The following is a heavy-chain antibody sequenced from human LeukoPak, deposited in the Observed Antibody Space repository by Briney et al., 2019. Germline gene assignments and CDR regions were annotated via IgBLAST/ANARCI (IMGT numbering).Heavy chain of an antibody. Sequence: GGSLRLSCAASGFTFSSYWMSWVRQAPGKGLEWVANIKQDGSEKYYVDSVKGRFTISRDNAKNSLYLQMNSLRAEDTAVYYCARDYYVSSGWYYMDVWGKGTTVTVSS. CDR3: ARDYYVSSGWYYMDV. V-gene: IGHV3-7*01. CDR2: IKQDGSEK. CDR1: GFTFSSYW. D-gene: IGHD3-22*01. J-gene: IGHJ6*03.